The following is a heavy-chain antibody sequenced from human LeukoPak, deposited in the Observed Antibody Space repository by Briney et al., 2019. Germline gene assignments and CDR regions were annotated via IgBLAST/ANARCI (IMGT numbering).Heavy chain of an antibody. CDR2: VWNDGSNK. J-gene: IGHJ3*02. CDR1: GFTFSSYG. CDR3: ARAGEEYPLKAFDI. V-gene: IGHV3-33*01. Sequence: GGSLRLSCAASGFTFSSYGMHWVRQAPGKGLEWVAVVWNDGSNKYYADSVKGRFTISRDNSKNTLYLQMNSLRAEDTAVYYCARAGEEYPLKAFDIWGQGTMVTVSS. D-gene: IGHD7-27*01.